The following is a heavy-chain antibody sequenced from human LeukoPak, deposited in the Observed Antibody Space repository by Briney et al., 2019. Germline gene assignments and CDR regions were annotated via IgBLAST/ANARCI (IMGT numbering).Heavy chain of an antibody. CDR2: IRYDGSTK. CDR1: RFTFSSYG. J-gene: IGHJ5*02. CDR3: AKDRVFAVVRESWFDP. Sequence: PGGSLRLSCAGSRFTFSSYGMHWVRQAPGKGLEWVAFIRYDGSTKEYADSVKGRFTISRDNSKNTLYLQMNSLRGDDTARYYCAKDRVFAVVRESWFDPWGQGTLVTVSS. V-gene: IGHV3-30*02. D-gene: IGHD4-23*01.